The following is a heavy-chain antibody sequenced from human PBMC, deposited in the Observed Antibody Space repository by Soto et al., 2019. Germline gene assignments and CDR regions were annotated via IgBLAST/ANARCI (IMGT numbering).Heavy chain of an antibody. J-gene: IGHJ3*02. CDR3: ARRDTFSSSWNGAFDI. CDR2: IYYSGRT. CDR1: GDSISSSSYY. Sequence: QLQLQESGPGLVKPSETLSLTCSVSGDSISSSSYYWGWIRQPPGKGLEWIGSIYYSGRTYYNPSLKSRVTIAVDTSKNHFSLKLNSVTAADTAVYYCARRDTFSSSWNGAFDIWGQGTMGTVSS. D-gene: IGHD6-13*01. V-gene: IGHV4-39*02.